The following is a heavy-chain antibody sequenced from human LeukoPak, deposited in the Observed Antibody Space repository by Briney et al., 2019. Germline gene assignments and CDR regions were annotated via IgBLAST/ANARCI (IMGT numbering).Heavy chain of an antibody. Sequence: NASETLSLTCTVAGGSISSYYWSWIRQPAGKGLEWIGRIYISGSTNFNPSRKSRVTMSVDTSKNQFSLKLSSVTAADTAVYYCARGTPAEGLIDYWGQGTLVTVSS. V-gene: IGHV4-4*07. CDR2: IYISGST. CDR1: GGSISSYY. CDR3: ARGTPAEGLIDY. D-gene: IGHD1-14*01. J-gene: IGHJ4*02.